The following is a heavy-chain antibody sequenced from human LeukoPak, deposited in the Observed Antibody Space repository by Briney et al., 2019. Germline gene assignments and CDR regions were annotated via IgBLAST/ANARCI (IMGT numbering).Heavy chain of an antibody. CDR3: ARESIVVVPTTMDDASDI. CDR1: GFTFSHYY. D-gene: IGHD2-2*01. CDR2: IKQDGSEQ. V-gene: IGHV3-7*01. Sequence: HPVGSLRLSCAASGFTFSHYYMSWVRQAPGKGLEWVANIKQDGSEQFYPDSVKGRFTISRDNAKNALYLQMHSLRVEDTAVYYCARESIVVVPTTMDDASDIWGQGTMVTVS. J-gene: IGHJ3*02.